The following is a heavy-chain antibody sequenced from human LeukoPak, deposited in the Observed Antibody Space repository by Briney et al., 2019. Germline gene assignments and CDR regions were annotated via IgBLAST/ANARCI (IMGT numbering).Heavy chain of an antibody. CDR1: GGSISSGSYY. CDR2: IYHSGST. Sequence: PSETLSLTCTVSGGSISSGSYYWSWIRQPAGKGLEWIGSIYHSGSTYYNPSLKSRVTISVDTSKNQFSLKLSSVTAADTAVYYCARDSFLDGYICWGQGTLVTVSS. CDR3: ARDSFLDGYIC. J-gene: IGHJ4*02. V-gene: IGHV4-39*07. D-gene: IGHD5-24*01.